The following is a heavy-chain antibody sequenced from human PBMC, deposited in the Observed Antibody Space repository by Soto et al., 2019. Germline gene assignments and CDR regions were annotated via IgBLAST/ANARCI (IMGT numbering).Heavy chain of an antibody. CDR2: IFYSGST. CDR3: ARRYSSSLDF. J-gene: IGHJ4*02. D-gene: IGHD6-13*01. Sequence: SETLSLTCAVSGGSISSYYWSWIRQPPGKGLEWIGYIFYSGSTNYNPSLKSRVTISVDTSKNQFSLKLSSVTAADTAVYYCARRYSSSLDFWGQGTLVTVS. CDR1: GGSISSYY. V-gene: IGHV4-59*08.